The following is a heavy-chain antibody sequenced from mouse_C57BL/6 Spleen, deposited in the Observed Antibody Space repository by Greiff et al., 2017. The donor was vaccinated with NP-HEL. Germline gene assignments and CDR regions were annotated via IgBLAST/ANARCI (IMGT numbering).Heavy chain of an antibody. V-gene: IGHV1-54*01. CDR1: GYAFTNYL. CDR2: INPGSGGT. D-gene: IGHD2-4*01. Sequence: QVQLQQSGAELVRPGTSVKVSCTASGYAFTNYLIEWVKQRPGQGLEWIGVINPGSGGTNYNEKFKGKATLTADKSSSTAYMQLSSLTSEDSAVYFCARSLGIYYDYDAAYWGQGTLVTVSA. CDR3: ARSLGIYYDYDAAY. J-gene: IGHJ3*01.